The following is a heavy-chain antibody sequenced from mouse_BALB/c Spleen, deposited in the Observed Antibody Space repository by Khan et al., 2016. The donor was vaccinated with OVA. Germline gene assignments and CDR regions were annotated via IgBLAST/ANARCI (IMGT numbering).Heavy chain of an antibody. Sequence: QVRLQQSGAELVKAGASVKMSCKASGYTFTSYWMHWVKQRLGQGLEWFAETNPTNGRTYYNEKFKSKATLTVDKSSSTAYMLLSGPTFEASAVYYCARIKKIVATYFDYWGQGTTLTVSS. D-gene: IGHD1-1*01. CDR1: GYTFTSYW. CDR2: TNPTNGRT. CDR3: ARIKKIVATYFDY. J-gene: IGHJ2*01. V-gene: IGHV1S81*02.